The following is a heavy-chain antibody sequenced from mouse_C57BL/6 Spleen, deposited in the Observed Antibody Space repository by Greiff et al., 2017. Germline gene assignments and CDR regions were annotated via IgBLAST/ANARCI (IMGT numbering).Heavy chain of an antibody. CDR3: ARNYYDYDGYFDV. J-gene: IGHJ1*03. D-gene: IGHD2-4*01. CDR2: ISYDGSN. Sequence: VQLKESGPGLVKPSQSLSLTCSVTGYSITSGYYWNWIRQFPGNKLEWMGYISYDGSNNYNPSLKNRISITRDTSKNQFFLKLNSVTTEDTATYYCARNYYDYDGYFDVWGTGTTVTVSS. V-gene: IGHV3-6*01. CDR1: GYSITSGYY.